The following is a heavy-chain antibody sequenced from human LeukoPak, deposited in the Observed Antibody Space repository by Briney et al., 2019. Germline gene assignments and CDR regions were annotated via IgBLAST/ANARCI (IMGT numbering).Heavy chain of an antibody. D-gene: IGHD3-10*01. CDR1: GFSFSSYS. J-gene: IGHJ4*02. CDR3: ARDLEGSGTGGFDY. V-gene: IGHV3-48*04. Sequence: GGSLRLSCAASGFSFSSYSMNWARQSPGKGLEWDSYISSSSSTIYYADSVKGRFTISRDNAKNSLYLQMNSLRAEDTAVYYCARDLEGSGTGGFDYWGQGTLVTVSS. CDR2: ISSSSSTI.